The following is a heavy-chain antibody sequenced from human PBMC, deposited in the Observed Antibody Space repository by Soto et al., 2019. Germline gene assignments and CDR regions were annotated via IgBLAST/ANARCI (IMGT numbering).Heavy chain of an antibody. Sequence: PSETVCLTCTVSGGSISRGGYYWTWIRHYPGKGLEWIGCSYYSGTTYYNPSLRSRVTISVDTSMNQFSLRLTSVTAADTAVYYCARGVRRRGYDFDYWGQGTLVTVSS. V-gene: IGHV4-31*03. CDR2: SYYSGTT. J-gene: IGHJ4*02. D-gene: IGHD3-3*01. CDR1: GGSISRGGYY. CDR3: ARGVRRRGYDFDY.